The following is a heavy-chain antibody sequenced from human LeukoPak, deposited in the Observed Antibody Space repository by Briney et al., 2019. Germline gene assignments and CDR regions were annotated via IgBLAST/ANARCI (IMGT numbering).Heavy chain of an antibody. CDR3: ASITMVRGVKDLIDY. CDR1: GYTLTELS. D-gene: IGHD3-10*01. CDR2: FDPEDGET. V-gene: IGHV1-24*01. Sequence: GASVKVSCKVSGYTLTELSMHWVRQAPGKGLEWMGGFDPEDGETIYAQKFQGRVTMTEDTSTDTAYMELSSLRSEDTAVYYCASITMVRGVKDLIDYWGQGTLVTVSS. J-gene: IGHJ4*02.